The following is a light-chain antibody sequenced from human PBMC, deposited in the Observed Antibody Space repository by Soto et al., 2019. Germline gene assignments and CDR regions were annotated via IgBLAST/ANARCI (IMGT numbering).Light chain of an antibody. V-gene: IGLV2-23*01. CDR1: SSDVGIYNL. Sequence: QSALTQPASVSGSPGQSITLSCTGTSSDVGIYNLVSWYQQHPGKAPKPMIYEDSKRPSGVSNRFSGSKSGNTASLTISGLQAEDEADYYCCSYAGSSTPYIFGTGTKLTVL. CDR3: CSYAGSSTPYI. J-gene: IGLJ1*01. CDR2: EDS.